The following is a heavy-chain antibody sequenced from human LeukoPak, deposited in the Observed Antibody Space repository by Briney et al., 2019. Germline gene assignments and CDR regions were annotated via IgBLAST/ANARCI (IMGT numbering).Heavy chain of an antibody. CDR1: GFTFSDYY. J-gene: IGHJ3*02. D-gene: IGHD1-26*01. CDR3: ARTQWELLAFDI. CDR2: ISSSGSTI. V-gene: IGHV3-11*01. Sequence: GSLRLSCVSSGFTFSDYYMSWIRQAPGKGLECVSYISSSGSTIYYADSVKGRFTISRDNSKNTLYLQMNSLRAEDTAVYYCARTQWELLAFDIWGQGTMVTVSS.